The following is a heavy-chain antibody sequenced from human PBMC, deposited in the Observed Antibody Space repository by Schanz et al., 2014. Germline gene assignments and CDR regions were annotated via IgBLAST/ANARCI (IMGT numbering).Heavy chain of an antibody. Sequence: QVQLVDSGGGLVQPGGSLRLSCAASGFSFRKSAMSWVRQAPGKGLEWVSDISDSGDSTHYADSVKGRFTISRDNAKNSLFLQMNSLSAEDTAVYYCAKVAPAATYLDSWGLGTLVTVSS. J-gene: IGHJ4*02. CDR2: ISDSGDST. CDR3: AKVAPAATYLDS. V-gene: IGHV3-11*01. CDR1: GFSFRKSA. D-gene: IGHD2-2*01.